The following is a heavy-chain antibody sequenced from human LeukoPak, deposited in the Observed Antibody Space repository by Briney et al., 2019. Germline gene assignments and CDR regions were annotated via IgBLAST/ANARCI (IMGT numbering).Heavy chain of an antibody. J-gene: IGHJ4*02. CDR2: IDPSDSYT. CDR3: AVGAAGCSSISCYHY. V-gene: IGHV5-10-1*01. Sequence: GESLRISCKGSGYSFTSYWISWVRQMPGKGLEWMGRIDPSDSYTNYSPSFQGHVTISADKSISTAYLQWSSLKASDTAMYYCAVGAAGCSSISCYHYWGQGTLVTVSS. CDR1: GYSFTSYW. D-gene: IGHD2-2*01.